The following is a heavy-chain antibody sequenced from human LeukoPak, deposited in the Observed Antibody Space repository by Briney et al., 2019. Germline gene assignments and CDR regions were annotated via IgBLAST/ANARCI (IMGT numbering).Heavy chain of an antibody. CDR3: ARDYDSSGYRSRYNWFDP. CDR2: VSSISSYI. D-gene: IGHD3-22*01. CDR1: GFTFSSYS. Sequence: GGSLRLSCAASGFTFSSYSMNWVRQAPGKGLEWVSSVSSISSYIYYADSVKGRFTISRDNAKNSLYLQMNSLRAEDTAVYYCARDYDSSGYRSRYNWFDPWGQGTLVTASS. J-gene: IGHJ5*02. V-gene: IGHV3-21*01.